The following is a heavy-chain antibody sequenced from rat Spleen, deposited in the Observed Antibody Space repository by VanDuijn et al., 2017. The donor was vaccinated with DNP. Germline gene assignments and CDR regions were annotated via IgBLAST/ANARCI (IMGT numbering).Heavy chain of an antibody. CDR3: AKDNIGRTWFAY. CDR2: IQSGGST. V-gene: IGHV2-27*01. CDR1: GFSLTSYH. D-gene: IGHD1-5*01. J-gene: IGHJ3*01. Sequence: QVQLKVSGPGLVQPSQTLSLTCTVSGFSLTSYHVHWVRQPPGKGLEWMGRIQSGGSTDYNSALKSRLYISRDTSKSQVFLKMNSVQTENTAIYCCAKDNIGRTWFAYWGQGTLVTVSS.